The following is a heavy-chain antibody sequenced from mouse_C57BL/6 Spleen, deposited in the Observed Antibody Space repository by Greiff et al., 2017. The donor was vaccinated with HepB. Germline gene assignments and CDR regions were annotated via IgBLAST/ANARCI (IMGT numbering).Heavy chain of an antibody. CDR1: GFTFSSYA. D-gene: IGHD1-1*01. V-gene: IGHV5-4*01. J-gene: IGHJ2*01. CDR2: ISDGGSYT. CDR3: ARFTTVVAHYFDY. Sequence: EVQGVESGGGLVKPGGSLKLSCAASGFTFSSYAMSWVRQTPEKRLEWVATISDGGSYTYYPDNVKGRFTISRDNAKNNLYLQMSHLKSEDTAMYYCARFTTVVAHYFDYWGQGTTLTVSS.